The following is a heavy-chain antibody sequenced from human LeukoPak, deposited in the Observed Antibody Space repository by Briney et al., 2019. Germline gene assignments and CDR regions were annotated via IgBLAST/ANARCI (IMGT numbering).Heavy chain of an antibody. CDR3: ASLRERSYYARGFDY. CDR2: IYYSGST. V-gene: IGHV4-39*01. Sequence: SETLSLTCTVSGGSISSSSYYWGWIRRPPGKGLEWIGSIYYSGSTYYNPSLKSRVTISVDTSKNQFSLKLRSVTAAGTAVYYCASLRERSYYARGFDYWGQGTLVTVSS. J-gene: IGHJ4*02. CDR1: GGSISSSSYY. D-gene: IGHD1-26*01.